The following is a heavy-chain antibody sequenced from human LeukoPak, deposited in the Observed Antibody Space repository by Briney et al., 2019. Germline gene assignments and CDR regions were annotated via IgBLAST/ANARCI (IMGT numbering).Heavy chain of an antibody. V-gene: IGHV3-74*01. D-gene: IGHD3-10*01. CDR1: EFTFSSYW. Sequence: GGSLRLSCTASEFTFSSYWMHWVRQPPGKGLVWVSRINSDGSSTSYADSVKGRFTISRDNAKNTLYLQMNSLRAEDTAVYYCARGGYYYGSGSYGFDYWGQGTLVTVSS. J-gene: IGHJ4*02. CDR3: ARGGYYYGSGSYGFDY. CDR2: INSDGSST.